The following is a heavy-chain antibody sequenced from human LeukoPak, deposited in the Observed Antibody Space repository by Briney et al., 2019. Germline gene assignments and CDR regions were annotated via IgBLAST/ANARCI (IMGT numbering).Heavy chain of an antibody. V-gene: IGHV7-4-1*02. Sequence: ASVKVSCKASGYTFTSYAMNWVRQAPGQGLEWMGWINTNTGNPTYAQGFAGRFVFSLDTSVSTAYLQISSLKAEDTAVYYCARDKRWLQLNAFDIWGQGTMVTVSS. CDR2: INTNTGNP. D-gene: IGHD5-24*01. J-gene: IGHJ3*02. CDR1: GYTFTSYA. CDR3: ARDKRWLQLNAFDI.